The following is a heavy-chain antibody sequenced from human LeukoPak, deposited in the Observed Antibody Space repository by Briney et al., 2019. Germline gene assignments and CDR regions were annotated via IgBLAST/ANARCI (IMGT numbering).Heavy chain of an antibody. CDR3: AKEKGIAVAGTPLGSYGMDV. CDR2: ISSSGGST. Sequence: PGGSLRLSCAASGFTFSSYAMSRVRQAPGKGLEWVSAISSSGGSTYYADSVKGRFTISRDNSKNTLYLQMNSLRAEDTAVYYCAKEKGIAVAGTPLGSYGMDVWGQGTTVTVSS. V-gene: IGHV3-23*01. D-gene: IGHD6-19*01. CDR1: GFTFSSYA. J-gene: IGHJ6*02.